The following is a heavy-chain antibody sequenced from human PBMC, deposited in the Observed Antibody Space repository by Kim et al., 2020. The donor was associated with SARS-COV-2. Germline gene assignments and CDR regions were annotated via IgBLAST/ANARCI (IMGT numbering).Heavy chain of an antibody. V-gene: IGHV3-23*01. Sequence: YYVDSVKGRFTISRDNSRNTLYLQLNSLRGDDTAVYYCAKTKERMDFFDYWGQGTLVIVSS. CDR3: AKTKERMDFFDY. J-gene: IGHJ4*02. D-gene: IGHD1-26*01.